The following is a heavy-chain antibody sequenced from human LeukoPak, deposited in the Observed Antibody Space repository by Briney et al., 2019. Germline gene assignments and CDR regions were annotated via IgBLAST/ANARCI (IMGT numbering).Heavy chain of an antibody. Sequence: YPSETLSLTCTVSGYSISSGYYWGWIRQPPGKGLEWIGSIYHSGSTYYNPSLKSRVTISVDTSKNQFSLRLRSVTAADTAVYYCARSPHILTGENFDYWGQGTLVTVSS. J-gene: IGHJ4*02. V-gene: IGHV4-38-2*02. D-gene: IGHD3-9*01. CDR3: ARSPHILTGENFDY. CDR1: GYSISSGYY. CDR2: IYHSGST.